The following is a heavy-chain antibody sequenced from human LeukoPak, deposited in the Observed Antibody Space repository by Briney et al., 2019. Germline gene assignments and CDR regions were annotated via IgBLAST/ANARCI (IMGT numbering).Heavy chain of an antibody. CDR1: GFKFSDHY. Sequence: GGSQRLSCAASGFKFSDHYIDWVRQAPGKGLEWVGRSRNKASSYTTEYAASVEGRFTISRDVSESSLYLQMNSLRTEDTAVYHCGRIAINANNGMGVWGQGTTVTVSS. V-gene: IGHV3-72*01. D-gene: IGHD1/OR15-1a*01. J-gene: IGHJ6*02. CDR3: GRIAINANNGMGV. CDR2: SRNKASSYTT.